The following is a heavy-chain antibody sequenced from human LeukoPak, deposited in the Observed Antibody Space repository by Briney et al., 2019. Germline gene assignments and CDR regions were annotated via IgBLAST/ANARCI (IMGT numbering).Heavy chain of an antibody. CDR2: ISHSGSN. CDR1: GFTFSSYW. J-gene: IGHJ6*02. D-gene: IGHD1-26*01. CDR3: ARGVVLGTTSFDVGTNYYYGMDV. V-gene: IGHV4-34*01. Sequence: GSLRLSCAASGFTFSSYWMSWVRQPPGKGLEWIGQISHSGSNNYNPSLKSRVTILVDTPRNQFSLKLSSVTAADTAVYYCARGVVLGTTSFDVGTNYYYGMDVWGQGTTVTVSS.